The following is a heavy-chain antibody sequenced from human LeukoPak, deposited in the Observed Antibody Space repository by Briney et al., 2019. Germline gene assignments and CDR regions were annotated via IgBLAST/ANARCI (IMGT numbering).Heavy chain of an antibody. V-gene: IGHV3-23*01. CDR3: ARELYDFWSHDAFDI. CDR2: ISGSGGST. CDR1: GFTFSGYA. Sequence: GGSLRLSCAASGFTFSGYAMSWVRQAPGKGLEWVSAISGSGGSTYYADSVKGRFTISRDNSKNTLYLQMNSLRAEDTAVYYCARELYDFWSHDAFDIWGQGTMVTVSS. D-gene: IGHD3-3*01. J-gene: IGHJ3*02.